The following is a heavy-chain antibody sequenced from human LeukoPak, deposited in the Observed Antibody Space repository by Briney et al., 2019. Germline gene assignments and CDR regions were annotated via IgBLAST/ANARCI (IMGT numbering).Heavy chain of an antibody. CDR2: INPSGGST. Sequence: ASVKVSCKASGYTFTSYYMHWVRQAPGQGLEWMGIINPSGGSTSYAQKFQGRVTMTRNTSISTAYMELSSLRSEDTAVYYCAADCSSTSCFTHDAFDIWGQGTMVTVSS. D-gene: IGHD2-2*02. J-gene: IGHJ3*02. CDR3: AADCSSTSCFTHDAFDI. V-gene: IGHV1-46*01. CDR1: GYTFTSYY.